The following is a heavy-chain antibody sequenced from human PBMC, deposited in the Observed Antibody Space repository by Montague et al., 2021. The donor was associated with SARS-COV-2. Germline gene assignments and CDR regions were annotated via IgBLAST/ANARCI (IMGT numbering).Heavy chain of an antibody. V-gene: IGHV3-30*18. CDR1: GFTFSSYG. D-gene: IGHD3-16*02. J-gene: IGHJ4*02. Sequence: SLRLSCAASGFTFSSYGMHWVCQAPGKGLEWVAVISYDGSNKYYADSVKGRFTISRDNSKNTLYLQMNSLRAEDTALYYCAKDLYDYVWGSYRSTWACNDYWGQGTLVTVSS. CDR2: ISYDGSNK. CDR3: AKDLYDYVWGSYRSTWACNDY.